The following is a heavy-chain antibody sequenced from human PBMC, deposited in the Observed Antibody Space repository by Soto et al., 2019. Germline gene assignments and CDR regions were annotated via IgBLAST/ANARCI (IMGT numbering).Heavy chain of an antibody. D-gene: IGHD6-19*01. J-gene: IGHJ4*02. CDR2: ISASSGST. CDR3: VRGPGPGQWLATGSYYFDS. CDR1: GFTFSSDA. V-gene: IGHV3-23*01. Sequence: PGGSLRLSCEASGFTFSSDAMSWVRQAPGKGLEWVSGISASSGSTYYADSVKGRFIISRDNSKNTLFLQMNALRAEDTALYHCVRGPGPGQWLATGSYYFDSWGQGTLVTVSS.